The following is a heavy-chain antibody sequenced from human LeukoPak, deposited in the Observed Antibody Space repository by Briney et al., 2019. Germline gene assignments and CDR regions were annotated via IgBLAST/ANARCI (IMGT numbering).Heavy chain of an antibody. CDR3: ARGEFYFDRTGYEQYFDY. CDR2: IYYTGTT. V-gene: IGHV4-39*01. J-gene: IGHJ4*02. D-gene: IGHD3-22*01. CDR1: GGSISTSSYY. Sequence: SETLSLTCTVSGGSISTSSYYWGWIRQPPGKGLGCLGAIYYTGTTYYNPSLKSRVTISVDTSKNQFSLRLSSVTAADTAVYFCARGEFYFDRTGYEQYFDYWGPGTLVTVSS.